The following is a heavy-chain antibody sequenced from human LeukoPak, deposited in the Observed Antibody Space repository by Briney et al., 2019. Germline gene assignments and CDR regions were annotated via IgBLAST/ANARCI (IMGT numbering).Heavy chain of an antibody. CDR3: ARVRSGNYPPFYFDY. V-gene: IGHV3-7*01. D-gene: IGHD1-26*01. Sequence: GGSLRLSCAASGFTFSRYWMSWVRQAPGKGLEWVANIKQDGSEKYYVDSVKGRFTISRDNAKNSLYLQMNSLRAEDTAVYYCARVRSGNYPPFYFDYWGQGTLVTVSS. CDR2: IKQDGSEK. J-gene: IGHJ4*02. CDR1: GFTFSRYW.